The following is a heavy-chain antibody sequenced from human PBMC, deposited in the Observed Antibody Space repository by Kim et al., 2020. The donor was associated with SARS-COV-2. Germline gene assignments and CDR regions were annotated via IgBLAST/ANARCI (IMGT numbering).Heavy chain of an antibody. V-gene: IGHV3-21*01. CDR2: ISSSSSYI. CDR3: AKDPTVAGPQPPTFDY. J-gene: IGHJ4*02. CDR1: GFTFSSYS. Sequence: GGSLRLSCAASGFTFSSYSMNWVRQAPGKGLEWVSSISSSSSYIYYADSVKGRFTISRDNAKNSLYLQMNSLRAEDTAVHYCAKDPTVAGPQPPTFDYWGQGTLVTVCS. D-gene: IGHD6-19*01.